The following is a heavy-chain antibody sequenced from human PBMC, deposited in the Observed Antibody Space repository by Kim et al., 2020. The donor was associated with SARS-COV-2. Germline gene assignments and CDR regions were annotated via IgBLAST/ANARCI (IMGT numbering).Heavy chain of an antibody. D-gene: IGHD3-10*01. V-gene: IGHV4-31*02. J-gene: IGHJ3*02. CDR3: ARGGRPYYYGSGSYFFLDI. Sequence: SRVTISVDTSKNQFSLKLSSGTAADTAVYYCARGGRPYYYGSGSYFFLDIWGQGTMVTVSS.